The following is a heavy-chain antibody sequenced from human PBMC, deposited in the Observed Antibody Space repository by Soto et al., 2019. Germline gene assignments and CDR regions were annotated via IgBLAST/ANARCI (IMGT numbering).Heavy chain of an antibody. J-gene: IGHJ6*02. V-gene: IGHV1-18*01. Sequence: ASVKISCKASGYTFTSYGISWVRQAPGQGLEWMGWINGYNGNTNHAQKLQGRVTMSTDTSTSTAYMELRSLRSDDSAVYYCARMGDVPYYYYGMDVWGQGTTVTVSS. CDR1: GYTFTSYG. CDR3: ARMGDVPYYYYGMDV. CDR2: INGYNGNT. D-gene: IGHD3-16*01.